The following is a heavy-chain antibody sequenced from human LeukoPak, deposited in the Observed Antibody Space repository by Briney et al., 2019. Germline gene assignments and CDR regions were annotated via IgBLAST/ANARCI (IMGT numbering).Heavy chain of an antibody. CDR1: GYTFTSNY. D-gene: IGHD6-13*01. CDR3: ARESGDITAPKKNFDF. V-gene: IGHV1-46*01. Sequence: ASVKVSCKASGYTFTSNYIHWVRQAPGQGLEWMGMIYPRDGSTSYAQKFQGRVTVTRDTSTSTVYMELSSLRSEDTAVYYCARESGDITAPKKNFDFWGQGTLITDSS. CDR2: IYPRDGST. J-gene: IGHJ4*02.